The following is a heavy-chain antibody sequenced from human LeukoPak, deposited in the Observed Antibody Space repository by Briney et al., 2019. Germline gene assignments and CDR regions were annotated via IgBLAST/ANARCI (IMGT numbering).Heavy chain of an antibody. Sequence: SETLSLTCAVYGGSFSDYYWSWIRQPPGRGLEWIGEINHSGSTNYNPSLKSRVTISVDTSKNQFSLKLSSVTAADTAVYYCAGSIAARLDYWGQGTLVTVSS. J-gene: IGHJ4*02. CDR3: AGSIAARLDY. CDR1: GGSFSDYY. CDR2: INHSGST. D-gene: IGHD6-6*01. V-gene: IGHV4-34*01.